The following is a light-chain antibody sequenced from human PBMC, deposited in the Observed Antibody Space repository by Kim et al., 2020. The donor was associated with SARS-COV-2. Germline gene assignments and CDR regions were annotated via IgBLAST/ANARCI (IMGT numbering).Light chain of an antibody. CDR3: QKYNDWPLIS. Sequence: ERVPRYWRCSQNVLDNFAWYRHRSVQDPRLLLFGAFNRATDIPARFCGSVSGTEFTLTCRSLQAEDLAVYFCQKYNDWPLISFGGGTKVDIK. V-gene: IGKV3-15*01. CDR1: QNVLDN. J-gene: IGKJ4*01. CDR2: GAF.